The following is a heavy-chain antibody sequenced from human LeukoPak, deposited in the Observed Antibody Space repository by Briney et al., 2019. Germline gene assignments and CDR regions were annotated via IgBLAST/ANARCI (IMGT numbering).Heavy chain of an antibody. Sequence: PSQTLSLTCTVSGGSISSGDYYWSWIRQPPGKGLEWIGYIYYSGSTYYNPSLKSRVTISVDTSKNQFSLKLNSVTAADTAVYYCARDSPVGATRFLDYWGQGTLVTVSS. CDR3: ARDSPVGATRFLDY. D-gene: IGHD1-26*01. J-gene: IGHJ4*02. CDR2: IYYSGST. V-gene: IGHV4-30-4*08. CDR1: GGSISSGDYY.